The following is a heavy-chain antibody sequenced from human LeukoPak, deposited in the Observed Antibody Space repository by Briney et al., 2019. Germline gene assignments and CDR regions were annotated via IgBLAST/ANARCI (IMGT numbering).Heavy chain of an antibody. D-gene: IGHD6-19*01. V-gene: IGHV1-46*01. J-gene: IGHJ4*02. Sequence: RASVKVSCKASGYTFTSYYMHWVRQAPGQGLEWMRIINPSGGSTSYAQKFQGRVTMTRDTSTSTVYMELSSLKSEDTAVYYCARAPEYSSGWILFDYWGQGTLVTVSS. CDR1: GYTFTSYY. CDR2: INPSGGST. CDR3: ARAPEYSSGWILFDY.